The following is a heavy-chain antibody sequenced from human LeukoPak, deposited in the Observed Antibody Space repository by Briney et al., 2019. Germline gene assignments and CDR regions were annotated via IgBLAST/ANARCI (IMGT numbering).Heavy chain of an antibody. V-gene: IGHV3-23*01. CDR2: ISGSGGST. J-gene: IGHJ4*02. CDR1: GFTFSSYA. CDR3: AKDGVGGYCSSTSCYLDY. Sequence: GGSLRLSCAASGFTFSSYAMSWVRQAPGKGLEWVSAISGSGGSTYYADSVKGRFTISRDNSKNTLYLQMNSLRAEDTAVYYCAKDGVGGYCSSTSCYLDYWGQGTLVTVSS. D-gene: IGHD2-2*01.